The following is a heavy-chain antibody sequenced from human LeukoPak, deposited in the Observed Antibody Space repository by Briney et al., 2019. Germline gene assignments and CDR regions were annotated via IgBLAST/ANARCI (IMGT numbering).Heavy chain of an antibody. J-gene: IGHJ3*01. CDR1: GFTFSDYA. V-gene: IGHV3-15*01. Sequence: GGSLRLSCAASGFTFSDYAVSWVRQAPGKGLEWVGRIKSKTDGETTDYAAPVKDRFTLSRDDSKDTLYLQLSSLKAEDTAVYYCTTNAGSYGIDGWGQGTMVTVSS. CDR2: IKSKTDGETT. CDR3: TTNAGSYGIDG. D-gene: IGHD4-17*01.